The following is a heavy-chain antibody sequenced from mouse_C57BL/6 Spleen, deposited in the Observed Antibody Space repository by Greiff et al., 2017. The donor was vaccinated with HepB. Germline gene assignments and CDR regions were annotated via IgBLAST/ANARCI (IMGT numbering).Heavy chain of an antibody. CDR1: GYSITSGYD. CDR3: ARADYDYDEGWFAY. J-gene: IGHJ3*01. CDR2: ISYSGST. D-gene: IGHD2-4*01. V-gene: IGHV3-1*01. Sequence: VQLQQSGPGMVKPSQSLSLTCTVTGYSITSGYDWHWIRHFPGNKLEWMGYISYSGSTNYNPSLKSRISITHDTSKNHFFLKLNSVTTEDTATYYCARADYDYDEGWFAYWGQGTLVTVSA.